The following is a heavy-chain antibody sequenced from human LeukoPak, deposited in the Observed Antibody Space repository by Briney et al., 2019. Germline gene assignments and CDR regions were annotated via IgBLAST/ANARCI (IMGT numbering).Heavy chain of an antibody. CDR3: ASLESVSDLITGDY. Sequence: ASVKVSCKASGYTFTSYGISWVRQAPGQGLEWMGWINPNSGGTNYAQKFQGRVTMTRDTSISTAYMELSRLRSDDTAVYYCASLESVSDLITGDYWGQGTLVTVSS. V-gene: IGHV1-2*02. CDR1: GYTFTSYG. D-gene: IGHD3-22*01. J-gene: IGHJ4*02. CDR2: INPNSGGT.